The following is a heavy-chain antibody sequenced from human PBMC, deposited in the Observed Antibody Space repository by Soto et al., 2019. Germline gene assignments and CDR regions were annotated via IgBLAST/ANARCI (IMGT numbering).Heavy chain of an antibody. J-gene: IGHJ3*01. CDR2: VSQDGTVQ. CDR3: AKEFQRDVHALDL. V-gene: IGHV3-30*18. CDR1: GVNIGGYG. Sequence: PGGSLRLSCEATGVNIGGYGMHWIREAPGRGLEWVAVVSQDGTVQRYLDAVKGRFYISRDNPKNTVFLQMYRLSAEDTAVYFCAKEFQRDVHALDLWGQGTVVTVSS.